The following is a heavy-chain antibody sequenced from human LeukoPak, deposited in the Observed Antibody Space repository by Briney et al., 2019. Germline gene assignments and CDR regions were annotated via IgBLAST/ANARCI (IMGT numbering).Heavy chain of an antibody. CDR2: ISSSSSYT. V-gene: IGHV3-11*06. D-gene: IGHD3-10*01. CDR1: GFTFSDYY. CDR3: ARDFGSGSYLDY. J-gene: IGHJ4*02. Sequence: GESLRLSCAASGFTFSDYYMNWIRQAPGKGLEWVSYISSSSSYTNYADSVEGRFTISRDNAKNSLYLQMNSLRAEDTAVYYCARDFGSGSYLDYWGQGTLVTVSS.